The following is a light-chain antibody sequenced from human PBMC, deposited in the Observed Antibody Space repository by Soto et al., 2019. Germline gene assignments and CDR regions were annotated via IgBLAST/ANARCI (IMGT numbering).Light chain of an antibody. CDR3: QQYGSSPPIT. J-gene: IGKJ5*01. V-gene: IGKV3-20*01. CDR2: GAS. CDR1: QSVSSTD. Sequence: EIVLTQSPGTLSLSPGDRATLSCRASQSVSSTDIAWYQQKPGQAPRVLIHGASTRATGVPDRFSGSGSGTDFPLTISRLEPEDYAVYYCQQYGSSPPITFGQGTRLEIK.